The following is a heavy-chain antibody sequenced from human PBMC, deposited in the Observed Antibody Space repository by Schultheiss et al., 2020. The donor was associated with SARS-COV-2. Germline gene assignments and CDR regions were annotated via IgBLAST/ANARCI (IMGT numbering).Heavy chain of an antibody. CDR1: GFTFSSYA. CDR2: ISGSGGST. J-gene: IGHJ6*02. D-gene: IGHD6-13*01. V-gene: IGHV3-23*01. Sequence: GESLKISCAASGFTFSSYAMSWVRQAPGKGLEWVSAISGSGGSTYYADSVKGRFTISRDNSKNTLYLQMNSLRAEDTAVYYCAKQYSSSWGYYYGMDVWGQGTTVTVSS. CDR3: AKQYSSSWGYYYGMDV.